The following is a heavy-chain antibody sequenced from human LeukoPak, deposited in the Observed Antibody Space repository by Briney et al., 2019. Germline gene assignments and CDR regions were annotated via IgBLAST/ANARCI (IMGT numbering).Heavy chain of an antibody. CDR2: IYYSGST. CDR3: ARESVSPSDAFDI. V-gene: IGHV4-59*01. D-gene: IGHD1-14*01. Sequence: PSETLSPTCTVSGGSISSYYWSWIRQPPGKGLEWIGYIYYSGSTNYNPSLKSRVTISVDTSKNQFSLKLSSVTAADTAVYYCARESVSPSDAFDIWGQGTMVTVSS. J-gene: IGHJ3*02. CDR1: GGSISSYY.